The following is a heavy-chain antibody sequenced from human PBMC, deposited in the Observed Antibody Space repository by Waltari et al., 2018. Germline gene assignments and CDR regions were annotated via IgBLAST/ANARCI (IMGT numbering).Heavy chain of an antibody. Sequence: QVQLQESGPGLVKPSETLSLTCTVSGGSISSYYWSWIRQPAGKGLEWIGRIYTSGSTTYNPSLKSRVTMSVDTSKNQFSLKLSSVTAADTAVYYCARGAHSSYYYYYMDVWGKGTTVTVSS. J-gene: IGHJ6*03. D-gene: IGHD3-22*01. CDR2: IYTSGST. CDR3: ARGAHSSYYYYYMDV. V-gene: IGHV4-4*07. CDR1: GGSISSYY.